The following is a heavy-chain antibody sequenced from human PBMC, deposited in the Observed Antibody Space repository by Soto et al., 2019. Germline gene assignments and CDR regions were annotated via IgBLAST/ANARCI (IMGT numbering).Heavy chain of an antibody. V-gene: IGHV1-69*13. CDR2: IIPIFGTA. CDR1: GGTFSSYA. Sequence: SVKVSCKASGGTFSSYAISWVRQAPGQGLEWMGGIIPIFGTANYAQKFQGRVTITADESTSTAYMELSSLRSEDTAVYYCARSQTGYDAFDYWGQGTLVTVSS. J-gene: IGHJ4*02. CDR3: ARSQTGYDAFDY. D-gene: IGHD5-12*01.